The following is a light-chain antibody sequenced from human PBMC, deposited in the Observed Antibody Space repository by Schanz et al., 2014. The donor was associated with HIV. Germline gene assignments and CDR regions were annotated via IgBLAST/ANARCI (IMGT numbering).Light chain of an antibody. J-gene: IGLJ2*01. Sequence: QSALTQPASVSGSPGQSITISCTGTSSDVGGYNYVSWYQQHPGKAPKLMIYDVSKRPSGVPGRFSGSKSGSTASLTVSGLRAEDEADYYCASYAGNNNVLFGGGTQLTVL. CDR2: DVS. CDR1: SSDVGGYNY. CDR3: ASYAGNNNVL. V-gene: IGLV2-8*01.